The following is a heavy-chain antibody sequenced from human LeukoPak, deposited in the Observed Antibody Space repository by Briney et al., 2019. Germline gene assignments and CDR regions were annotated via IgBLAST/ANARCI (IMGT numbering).Heavy chain of an antibody. CDR2: INPSGGST. D-gene: IGHD4-17*01. Sequence: ASVKVSCKASGYTFTSYYMHWVRQAPGQGLEWMGIINPSGGSTSYAQKFQGRVTMTRDMSTSTVYMELSSLRAEDTAVYYCARVPRDGDSDYWGQGTLVTVSS. CDR3: ARVPRDGDSDY. CDR1: GYTFTSYY. V-gene: IGHV1-46*01. J-gene: IGHJ4*02.